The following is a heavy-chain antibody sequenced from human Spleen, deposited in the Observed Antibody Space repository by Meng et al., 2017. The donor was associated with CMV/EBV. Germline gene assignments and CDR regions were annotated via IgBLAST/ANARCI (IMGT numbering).Heavy chain of an antibody. CDR3: ARGLPDYCSSTSCRGFDC. J-gene: IGHJ4*02. CDR1: GGSFSGYY. CDR2: INHSGST. V-gene: IGHV4-34*01. D-gene: IGHD2-2*01. Sequence: GSLRLSCAVYGGSFSGYYWSWIRQPPGKGLEWIGEINHSGSTNYNPSLKSRVTISVDTSKNQFSLKLSSVTAADTAVYYCARGLPDYCSSTSCRGFDCWGQGTLVTVSS.